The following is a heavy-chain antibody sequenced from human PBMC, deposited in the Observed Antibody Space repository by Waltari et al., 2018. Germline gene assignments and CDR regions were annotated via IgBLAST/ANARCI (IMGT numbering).Heavy chain of an antibody. V-gene: IGHV4-61*02. CDR1: GGSISSGSYY. CDR3: ASDRYYDFWSCQWGYYYGIDV. Sequence: QVQLQESGPGMVKPSQTLSLTCTVSGGSISSGSYYWSWIRQPAAKGLEWIGLIYTSGSTNYNPFLKCRVSIAVDTSKSHCSLKVSSVTAADTAVYYCASDRYYDFWSCQWGYYYGIDVWGQGTTVTVSS. J-gene: IGHJ6*02. D-gene: IGHD3-3*01. CDR2: IYTSGST.